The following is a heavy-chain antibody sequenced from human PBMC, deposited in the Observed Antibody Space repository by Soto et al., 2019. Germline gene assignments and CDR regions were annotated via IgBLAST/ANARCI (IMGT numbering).Heavy chain of an antibody. CDR3: ARLGCSGGSCYYFDY. J-gene: IGHJ4*02. Sequence: LSLTCTVSGGSISSSSYYWGWIRQPPGKGLEWIGSIYYSGSTYYNPSLKSRVTISVDTSKNQFSLKLSSVTAADTAVYYCARLGCSGGSCYYFDYWAREPWSPSPQ. CDR2: IYYSGST. V-gene: IGHV4-39*01. D-gene: IGHD2-15*01. CDR1: GGSISSSSYY.